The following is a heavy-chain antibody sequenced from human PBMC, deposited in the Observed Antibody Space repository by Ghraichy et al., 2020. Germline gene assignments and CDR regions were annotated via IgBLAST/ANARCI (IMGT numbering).Heavy chain of an antibody. CDR2: ISGSGGST. D-gene: IGHD6-6*01. CDR3: ANLMLGRIAARPTFDY. Sequence: GESLNISCAASGFTFSSYAMSWVRQAPGKGLEWVSVISGSGGSTYYADSVKGRFTISRDNSKNTLYLQMNSLRAEDTAVYYCANLMLGRIAARPTFDYWGQGTLVTVSS. J-gene: IGHJ4*02. CDR1: GFTFSSYA. V-gene: IGHV3-23*01.